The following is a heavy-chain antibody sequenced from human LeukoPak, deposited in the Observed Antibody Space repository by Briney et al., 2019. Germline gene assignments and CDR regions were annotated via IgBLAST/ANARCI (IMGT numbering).Heavy chain of an antibody. CDR2: ISESGSGT. J-gene: IGHJ4*02. V-gene: IGHV3-23*01. Sequence: GGSLRLSCAASGFTFSSYAMSWVRQAPGKGPEWVSAISESGSGTYYADSVKGRFTISRDNSKDTLSLQMNSLRAEDTAVYYCAKDIAQGYTFGSIEQDYWGQGTLVTVSS. CDR3: AKDIAQGYTFGSIEQDY. D-gene: IGHD5-18*01. CDR1: GFTFSSYA.